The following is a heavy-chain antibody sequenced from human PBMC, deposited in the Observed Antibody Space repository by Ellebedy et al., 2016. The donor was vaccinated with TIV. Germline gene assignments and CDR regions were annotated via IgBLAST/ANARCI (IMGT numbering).Heavy chain of an antibody. D-gene: IGHD6-13*01. V-gene: IGHV3-30*03. CDR2: ISYDGSIE. CDR3: AREGSPLAAAGLS. CDR1: GFTFSSYI. J-gene: IGHJ5*02. Sequence: PGGSLRLFCAASGFTFSSYIMHWVRQAPGKGLEWVAVISYDGSIEYYADSVKGRFTISRDNSKNTLYLQMNSLRADDTAVYYCAREGSPLAAAGLSWGQGTLVTVSS.